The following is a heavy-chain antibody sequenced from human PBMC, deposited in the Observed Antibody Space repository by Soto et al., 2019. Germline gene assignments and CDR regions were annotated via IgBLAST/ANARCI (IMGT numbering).Heavy chain of an antibody. V-gene: IGHV3-72*01. Sequence: EVQLVESGGGLVQPGRSLRLSCAGSGFTLSDHYMDWVRQPPGKGLEWVGRTRNKANSYTTEYAASVKGRFTVSSDASLNSVYLQMNSIKTEDTAVYYCVRTSHYGSGSWNFDSWGQGTLVTVSS. CDR3: VRTSHYGSGSWNFDS. CDR2: TRNKANSYTT. CDR1: GFTLSDHY. D-gene: IGHD3-10*01. J-gene: IGHJ4*02.